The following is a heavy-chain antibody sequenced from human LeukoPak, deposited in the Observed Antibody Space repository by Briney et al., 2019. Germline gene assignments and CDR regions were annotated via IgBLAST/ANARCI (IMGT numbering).Heavy chain of an antibody. J-gene: IGHJ6*03. CDR2: IRYDGSNK. CDR1: GFTFSSYG. V-gene: IGHV3-30*02. CDR3: AKDWYYYDSGGYYAVYYYYYMDV. Sequence: GGPLRLSCAATGFTFSSYGMHWVRQAPGKGLEWVAFIRYDGSNKYYADSVKGRYTISRDNSKNTLYLEMNSLRAEDRGVYYCAKDWYYYDSGGYYAVYYYYYMDVWGKGTTVTVSS. D-gene: IGHD3-22*01.